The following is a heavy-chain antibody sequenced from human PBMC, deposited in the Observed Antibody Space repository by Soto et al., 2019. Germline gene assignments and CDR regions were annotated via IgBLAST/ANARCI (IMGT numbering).Heavy chain of an antibody. Sequence: EVQLVQSGAEVKKPGESLKISCKGSGYSFTSYWIGWLRQMPGKGLEWMGIIYPGDSDTRYSPSFQGQVTISADKSISTAYLQWSSLKASDTAMYYCARQDGSSGYYSKDAFDIWGQGTMVTVSS. V-gene: IGHV5-51*01. CDR3: ARQDGSSGYYSKDAFDI. D-gene: IGHD3-22*01. CDR2: IYPGDSDT. J-gene: IGHJ3*02. CDR1: GYSFTSYW.